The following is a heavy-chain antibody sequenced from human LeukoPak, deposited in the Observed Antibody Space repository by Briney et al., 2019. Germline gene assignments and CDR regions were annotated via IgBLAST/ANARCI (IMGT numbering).Heavy chain of an antibody. D-gene: IGHD3-16*02. V-gene: IGHV3-21*01. CDR3: ARDVTFDY. J-gene: IGHJ4*02. Sequence: GGSLRLSCAASGFTFSSYSMNWVRQAPGKGLEWVSSISSSSGYIYYADSVKGRFTISRDNAKNSLYLQMNSLRAEDTAVYYCARDVTFDYWGQGTLVTVSS. CDR1: GFTFSSYS. CDR2: ISSSSGYI.